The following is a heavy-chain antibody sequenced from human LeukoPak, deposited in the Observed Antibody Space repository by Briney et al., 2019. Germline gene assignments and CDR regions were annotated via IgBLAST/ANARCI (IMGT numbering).Heavy chain of an antibody. CDR1: GFTFSTYW. J-gene: IGHJ4*02. D-gene: IGHD2-2*01. Sequence: GGSLRLSCAASGFTFSTYWMHWVRQAPGKGLEWVSYISSSGSTIYYADSVKGRFTISRDNAKNSLYLQMNSLRAEDTAVYYCAREEGNIVVVPAAIDYWGQGTLVTVSS. V-gene: IGHV3-48*04. CDR2: ISSSGSTI. CDR3: AREEGNIVVVPAAIDY.